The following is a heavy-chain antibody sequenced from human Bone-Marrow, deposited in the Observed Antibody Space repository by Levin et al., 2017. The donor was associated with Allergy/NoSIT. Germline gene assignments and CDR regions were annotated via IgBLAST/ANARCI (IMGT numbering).Heavy chain of an antibody. CDR2: MFYNGRT. J-gene: IGHJ3*02. CDR1: GGSITGGDYF. D-gene: IGHD6-13*01. CDR3: ARETALAAAAGTAIGSAFDI. V-gene: IGHV4-30-4*01. Sequence: KASETLSLTCTVSGGSITGGDYFWSWIRQPPGKGLEWIGYMFYNGRTHYNPSLTSRVSISVDTSKSQFSLKLTSVTVTDTALYYCARETALAAAAGTAIGSAFDIWGQGTMVTVSS.